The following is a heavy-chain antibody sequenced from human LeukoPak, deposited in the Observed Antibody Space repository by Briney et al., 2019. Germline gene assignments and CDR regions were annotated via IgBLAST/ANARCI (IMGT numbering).Heavy chain of an antibody. D-gene: IGHD2-2*01. J-gene: IGHJ4*02. CDR3: ARIGYSSSCTDY. CDR2: IKQDGSQI. V-gene: IGHV3-7*01. CDR1: GFTFSSYS. Sequence: GGSLRLSCAASGFTFSSYSMNWVRQAPGKGLEWVANIKQDGSQIYYVDSVRGRFTISRDNAKNSVFLQMNSLRAGDTGIYYCARIGYSSSCTDYWGQGTLVTVSS.